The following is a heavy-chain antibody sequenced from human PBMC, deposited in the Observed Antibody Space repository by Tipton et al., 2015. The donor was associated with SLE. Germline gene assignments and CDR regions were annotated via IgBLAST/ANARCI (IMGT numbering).Heavy chain of an antibody. D-gene: IGHD3-3*01. CDR3: ARDPGLGWSGYYTSYYFDY. J-gene: IGHJ4*02. CDR1: GFTFSRSA. CDR2: ISHDGSDE. V-gene: IGHV3-30*04. Sequence: SLRLSCADSGFTFSRSAMHWVRPAPGKGLEWVTGISHDGSDEYYADSVKGRFTISRDNSKNTLYLQMNSLRAEDTAVYYCARDPGLGWSGYYTSYYFDYWGQGTLVTVSS.